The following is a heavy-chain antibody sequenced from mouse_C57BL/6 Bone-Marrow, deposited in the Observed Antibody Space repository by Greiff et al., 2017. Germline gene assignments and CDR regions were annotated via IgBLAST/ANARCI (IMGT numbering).Heavy chain of an antibody. Sequence: QVQLKESGAELVKPGASVKMSCKASGYTFTSYWITWVKQRPGQGLEWIGDIYPTSGRTNYNEKFKGKAILTVDTSSNTAYMQLSSLTSGDSAVFYCARSGPRGRSFDYWGQGTTLTVSS. CDR1: GYTFTSYW. V-gene: IGHV1-55*01. CDR2: IYPTSGRT. CDR3: ARSGPRGRSFDY. J-gene: IGHJ2*01. D-gene: IGHD3-1*01.